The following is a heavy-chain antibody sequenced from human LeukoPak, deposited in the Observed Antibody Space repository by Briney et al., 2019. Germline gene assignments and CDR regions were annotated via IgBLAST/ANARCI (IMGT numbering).Heavy chain of an antibody. V-gene: IGHV1-69*06. D-gene: IGHD3-16*01. CDR3: ARDCLRGGRRLGGYFYGMDV. CDR2: IIPIFGTA. CDR1: GGTFSSYA. J-gene: IGHJ6*04. Sequence: ASVKVSCKASGGTFSSYAISWVRQAPGQGLEWMGGIIPIFGTANYAQKFQGRVTITADKSTSTAYMELSSLRSEDTAVYYCARDCLRGGRRLGGYFYGMDVWGKGTTVTVSS.